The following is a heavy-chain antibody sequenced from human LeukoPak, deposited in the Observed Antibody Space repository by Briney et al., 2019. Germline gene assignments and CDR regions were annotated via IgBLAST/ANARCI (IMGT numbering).Heavy chain of an antibody. J-gene: IGHJ5*02. V-gene: IGHV4-39*01. D-gene: IGHD4-23*01. Sequence: PSETLSLTCTVSGGSISSSSYYWGWIRQPPGTGLEWIGSIYYSGSTYYNPSLLSRVTISVDTSKNQFSLKLSSVTAADTAVYYCARHGGNSYNWFDPWGQGTLVTVSS. CDR1: GGSISSSSYY. CDR2: IYYSGST. CDR3: ARHGGNSYNWFDP.